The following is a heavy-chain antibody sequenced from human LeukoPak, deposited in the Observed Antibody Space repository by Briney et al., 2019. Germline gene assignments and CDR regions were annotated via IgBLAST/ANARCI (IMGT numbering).Heavy chain of an antibody. CDR3: ASRLYDSARNFDY. CDR1: GGSISISNW. V-gene: IGHV4-4*02. CDR2: IYHSGST. J-gene: IGHJ4*02. Sequence: SETLSLTCAVSGGSISISNWWSWVRQPPGKGLEWIGEIYHSGSTNYNPSLKSRVTISVDKSKNQFALRLSSVTAADTAVYYCASRLYDSARNFDYWGQGTLVTVSS. D-gene: IGHD3-22*01.